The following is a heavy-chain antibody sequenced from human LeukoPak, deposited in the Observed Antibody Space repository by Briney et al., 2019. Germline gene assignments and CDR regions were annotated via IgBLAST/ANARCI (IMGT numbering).Heavy chain of an antibody. CDR3: ARAPRNSSTMLDF. Sequence: VASVKVSCKASGYTFTSYAMRWVRQAPGQRLEWMGWINAGNGNTKYSQKFQGRVIMTRDTSTSTAYMDLSSLRSEDTAVYHCARAPRNSSTMLDFWGQGTLVTISS. J-gene: IGHJ4*02. D-gene: IGHD6-13*01. V-gene: IGHV1-3*01. CDR2: INAGNGNT. CDR1: GYTFTSYA.